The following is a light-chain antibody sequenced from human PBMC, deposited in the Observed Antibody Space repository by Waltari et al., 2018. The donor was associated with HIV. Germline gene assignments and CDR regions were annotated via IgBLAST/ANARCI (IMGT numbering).Light chain of an antibody. CDR1: SSDVGDYTY. J-gene: IGLJ3*02. CDR3: ASYTSTSARV. Sequence: QSALTQPASVSGSPGQSITISCTGTSSDVGDYTYVSWFQQHPGKVPKLLIYEVSNRPSGVSYRFSGSKSGNTASLTISGLQAEDEADYYCASYTSTSARVFGGGTKVTVL. V-gene: IGLV2-14*01. CDR2: EVS.